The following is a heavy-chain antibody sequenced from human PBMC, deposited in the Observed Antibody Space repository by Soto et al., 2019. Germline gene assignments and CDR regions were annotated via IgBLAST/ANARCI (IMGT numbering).Heavy chain of an antibody. CDR3: ERGGGNLDY. CDR2: IYYSGST. D-gene: IGHD2-15*01. V-gene: IGHV4-59*01. Sequence: SETLSLTCTVSGGSISSYYWSWIRQPPGKGLEWIGDIYYSGSTNYNPSLKSRVTISVDTSKNQFSLKLSSVTAADTAVYYCERGGGNLDYCGQRTLVTVSS. J-gene: IGHJ4*02. CDR1: GGSISSYY.